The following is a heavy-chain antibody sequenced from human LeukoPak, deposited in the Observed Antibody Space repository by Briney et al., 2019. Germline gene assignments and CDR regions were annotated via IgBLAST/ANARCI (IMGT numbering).Heavy chain of an antibody. D-gene: IGHD6-13*01. CDR2: INWNGRST. Sequence: GGSLRLSCAASGFTFDDYAMTWVRQAPGRGLEWVSRINWNGRSTTYADSVKGRLTISRDNAKNSLYLQMNSLRAEDTALYYCATDLYAGTVNWFDPRGQGTLVTVSS. CDR1: GFTFDDYA. V-gene: IGHV3-20*04. CDR3: ATDLYAGTVNWFDP. J-gene: IGHJ5*02.